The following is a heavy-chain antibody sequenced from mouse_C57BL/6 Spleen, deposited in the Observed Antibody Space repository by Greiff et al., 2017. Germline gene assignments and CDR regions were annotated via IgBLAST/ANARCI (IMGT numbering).Heavy chain of an antibody. V-gene: IGHV1-52*01. CDR3: ALITTVASDY. Sequence: QVQLQQPGAELVRPGSSVKLSCKASGYTFTSYWMHWVRQRPIQGLEWIGNIDPSDSETHYNQKFKDKATLTVDKSSSTAYMQLSSLTSEDSAVYYCALITTVASDYWGQGTTLTVSS. CDR2: IDPSDSET. J-gene: IGHJ2*01. CDR1: GYTFTSYW. D-gene: IGHD1-1*01.